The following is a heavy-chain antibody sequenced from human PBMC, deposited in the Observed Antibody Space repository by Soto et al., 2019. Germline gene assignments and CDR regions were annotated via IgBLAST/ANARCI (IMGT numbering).Heavy chain of an antibody. CDR1: GFTFSSYA. V-gene: IGHV3-23*01. CDR3: AKHLSNCKPNH. J-gene: IGHJ5*02. CDR2: ISGSGGGT. D-gene: IGHD2-15*01. Sequence: EVQLLESGGALVQPGGSLRLSCAASGFTFSSYAMSWVRQAPGKGLEWVSLISGSGGGTYYADSVKGRFTISRDNSKNPPDLQKNSPRAEDTAVFYCAKHLSNCKPNHWGPGTLVT.